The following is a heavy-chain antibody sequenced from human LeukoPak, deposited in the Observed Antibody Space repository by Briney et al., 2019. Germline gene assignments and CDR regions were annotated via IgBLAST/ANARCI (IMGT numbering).Heavy chain of an antibody. J-gene: IGHJ4*02. V-gene: IGHV3-23*01. Sequence: GGSLRLSCAASGFTFSNAWMSWVRQAPGKGLEWVSAISGSGGSTYYADSVKGRFTISRDNSKNTLYLQMNSLRAEDTAVYYCAKVMVRGVYYFDYWGQGTLVTVSS. CDR1: GFTFSNAW. CDR3: AKVMVRGVYYFDY. D-gene: IGHD3-10*01. CDR2: ISGSGGST.